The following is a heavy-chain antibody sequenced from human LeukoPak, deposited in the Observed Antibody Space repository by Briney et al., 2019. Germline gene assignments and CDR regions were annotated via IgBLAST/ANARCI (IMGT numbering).Heavy chain of an antibody. CDR1: GGSVSSSSYY. V-gene: IGHV4-39*01. CDR2: IYYSGYT. CDR3: ARLDWATRRVFDI. D-gene: IGHD2-2*01. Sequence: SETLSLTCTVSGGSVSSSSYYWGWIRQPPAKGLEWIGSIYYSGYTYYNPSPKSRVAISVDTSKNQFSLKLTSVTTADTAVYHCARLDWATRRVFDIWGQGTVVTVSS. J-gene: IGHJ3*02.